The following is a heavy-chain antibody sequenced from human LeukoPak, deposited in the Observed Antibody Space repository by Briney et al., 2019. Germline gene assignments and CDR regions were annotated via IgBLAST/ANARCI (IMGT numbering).Heavy chain of an antibody. V-gene: IGHV3-7*01. CDR1: GFTFRNSA. Sequence: GGSLRLSCAASGFTFRNSAMTWVRQAPGKGLEWVANIKQDGSEKYYVDSVKGRLTISRDNAKKSLYLQMNSLRAEDTAVYFCARDMIILQSWGQGTLVTVSS. J-gene: IGHJ5*02. D-gene: IGHD3-16*01. CDR3: ARDMIILQS. CDR2: IKQDGSEK.